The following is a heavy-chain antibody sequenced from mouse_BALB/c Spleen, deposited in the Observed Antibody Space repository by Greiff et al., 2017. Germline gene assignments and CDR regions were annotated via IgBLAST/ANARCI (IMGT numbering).Heavy chain of an antibody. V-gene: IGHV1-77*01. CDR1: GYTFTDYV. CDR3: ARPYYGSSYWYFDV. Sequence: QVQLKESGPELVKPGASVKMSCKASGYTFTDYVISWVKQRTGQGLEWIGEIYPGSGSTYYNEKFKGKATLTADKSSNTAYMQLSSLTSEDSAVYFCARPYYGSSYWYFDVWGAGTTVTVSS. J-gene: IGHJ1*01. CDR2: IYPGSGST. D-gene: IGHD1-1*01.